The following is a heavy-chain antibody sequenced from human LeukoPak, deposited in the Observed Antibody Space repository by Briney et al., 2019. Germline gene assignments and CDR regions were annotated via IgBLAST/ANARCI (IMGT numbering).Heavy chain of an antibody. Sequence: PGGSLRLSCAASRFTFSSYSMDWARQPPGKGREWASSISISSSYIYYADSVKGRFTISRDNAKNSLYLQMNSLRAEDTAVYYCAREGVAVAGTGPYYYYGMDVWGQGTTVTVSS. J-gene: IGHJ6*02. V-gene: IGHV3-21*01. CDR2: ISISSSYI. D-gene: IGHD6-19*01. CDR1: RFTFSSYS. CDR3: AREGVAVAGTGPYYYYGMDV.